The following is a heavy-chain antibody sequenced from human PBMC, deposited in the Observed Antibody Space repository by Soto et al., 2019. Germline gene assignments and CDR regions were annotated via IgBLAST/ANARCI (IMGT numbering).Heavy chain of an antibody. CDR2: TYYRSKWYN. CDR3: TGQSVAGAIDY. V-gene: IGHV6-1*01. CDR1: GDSVSSNSAA. Sequence: PSPTLSLTCAISGDSVSSNSAAWHWIRQSPSRGLEWLGRTYYRSKWYNGYSVSVKSRITINPDTSKNQFSLQLNSVSPEDTAVYYCTGQSVAGAIDYWGQGTPVTVSS. D-gene: IGHD6-19*01. J-gene: IGHJ4*02.